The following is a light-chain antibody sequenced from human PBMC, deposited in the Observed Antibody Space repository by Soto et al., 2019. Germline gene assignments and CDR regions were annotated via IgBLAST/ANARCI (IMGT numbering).Light chain of an antibody. Sequence: DIQMTQSPSTLSASVGDRVTITCRASQSISSWLAWYQQKPGKAPKVLIYKASSLESGVPSRFSGSGSGTEFTLTISSLQPDDVASYYCQQYKSYPVTFGRGTKVEIK. CDR1: QSISSW. CDR3: QQYKSYPVT. J-gene: IGKJ1*01. V-gene: IGKV1-5*03. CDR2: KAS.